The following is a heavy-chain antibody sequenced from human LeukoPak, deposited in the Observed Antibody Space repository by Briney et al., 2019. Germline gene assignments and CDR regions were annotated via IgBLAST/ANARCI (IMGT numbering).Heavy chain of an antibody. CDR2: IYYSGST. V-gene: IGHV4-59*08. CDR1: GGSISSYY. Sequence: PSETLSLTCTVSGGSISSYYWSWIRQPPGKGLEWIGYIYYSGSTNYNPSLESRVTISVDTSKNQFSLKLSSVTAADTAVYYCARGNGIVGAIFDYWGQGTLVTVSS. CDR3: ARGNGIVGAIFDY. D-gene: IGHD1-26*01. J-gene: IGHJ4*02.